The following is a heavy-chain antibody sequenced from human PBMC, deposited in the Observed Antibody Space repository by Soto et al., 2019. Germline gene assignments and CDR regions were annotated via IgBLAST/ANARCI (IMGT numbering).Heavy chain of an antibody. Sequence: PSETLSLTCAVYGGSFSGYYWSWIRQPPGKGLEWIGEINHSGSTNYNPSLKSRVTISVDTSKNQFSLKLSSVTAADTAVYYCARGIYSSSSRGNDYWGHGTLVTVSS. V-gene: IGHV4-34*01. CDR2: INHSGST. CDR1: GGSFSGYY. J-gene: IGHJ4*01. D-gene: IGHD6-6*01. CDR3: ARGIYSSSSRGNDY.